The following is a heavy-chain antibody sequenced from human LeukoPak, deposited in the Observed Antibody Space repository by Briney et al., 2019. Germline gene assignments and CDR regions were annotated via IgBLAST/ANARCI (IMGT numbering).Heavy chain of an antibody. V-gene: IGHV3-23*01. J-gene: IGHJ4*02. CDR1: GFPFSSSV. CDR3: VKEYLDY. CDR2: IGDSGVST. D-gene: IGHD3-9*01. Sequence: RGSRRLSCASSGFPFSSSVMSWIRQVPGKGLDGVSGIGDSGVSTYYEDSVRGRFTISRDHSKNTLYLQMNRLRADDAGVYYCVKEYLDYRGQGTVVTVAS.